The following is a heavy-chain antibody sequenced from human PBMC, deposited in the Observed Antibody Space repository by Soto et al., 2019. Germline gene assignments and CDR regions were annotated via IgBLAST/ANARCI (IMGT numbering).Heavy chain of an antibody. CDR1: GYPVTAYY. CDR3: ARGGGVGVAGSSAFDM. V-gene: IGHV1-2*02. CDR2: INPATGAA. D-gene: IGHD3-3*01. Sequence: QLHLVQSGAVVKKPGASVTVSCSASGYPVTAYYMHWVRQAPGRGLEWMGGINPATGAAKYTQTFQGRGTMTRGPSTSTVFMELSGLTSEDTAVFYCARGGGVGVAGSSAFDMWGQGTVVTVSS. J-gene: IGHJ3*02.